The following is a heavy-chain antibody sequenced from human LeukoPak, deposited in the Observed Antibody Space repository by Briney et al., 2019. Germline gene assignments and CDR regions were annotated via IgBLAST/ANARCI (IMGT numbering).Heavy chain of an antibody. J-gene: IGHJ4*02. D-gene: IGHD5-18*01. CDR1: GYTFTGYY. CDR2: INPNSGGT. CDR3: ARDWRGYNYGQDY. V-gene: IGHV1-2*06. Sequence: ASVKVSCKASGYTFTGYYMHWVRPAPGQGLEWMGRINPNSGGTNYAQRFQGRVTMTRDTSISTAYMSLSRLRSDDTAVYYCARDWRGYNYGQDYWGQGTLVTVSS.